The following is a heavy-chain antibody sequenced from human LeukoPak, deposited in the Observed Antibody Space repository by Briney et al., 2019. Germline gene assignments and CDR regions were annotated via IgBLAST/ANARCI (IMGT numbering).Heavy chain of an antibody. V-gene: IGHV1-2*02. CDR1: GYTFTDYF. CDR3: ARIGVSGSYWDFDQ. CDR2: VTPNSGNT. D-gene: IGHD1-26*01. Sequence: GASVKVSCKTSGYTFTDYFMHWVRQAPGQGGQGLEWMGWVTPNSGNTKYAQKFQGRVTMTRDTSISTAYMELSRLTSDDTAIYYCARIGVSGSYWDFDQWGQGTLVTVPS. J-gene: IGHJ4*02.